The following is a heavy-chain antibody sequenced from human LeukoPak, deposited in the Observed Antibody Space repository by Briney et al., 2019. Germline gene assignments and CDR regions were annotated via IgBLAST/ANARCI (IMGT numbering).Heavy chain of an antibody. CDR2: IKQDGSEK. J-gene: IGHJ4*02. CDR1: GFTLSSYW. V-gene: IGHV3-7*01. CDR3: ASDQFGEFLFDY. Sequence: GGSLRLSCAASGFTLSSYWMSGVRQAPGKGLEWVANIKQDGSEKYYVDTVKGRFTISRDNAKNSLYLQMNSLRAEDTAVYYCASDQFGEFLFDYWGQGTLVTVSS. D-gene: IGHD3-10*01.